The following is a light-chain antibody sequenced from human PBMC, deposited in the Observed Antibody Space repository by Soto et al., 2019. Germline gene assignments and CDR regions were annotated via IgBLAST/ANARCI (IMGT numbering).Light chain of an antibody. V-gene: IGKV1-13*02. Sequence: AIQLTQSPSSLSASVVARVTITCRASQDIRGSLAWYQQKPGKAPKILLYDVSTLESGVPSMFSGSGSGTEFTITISSVQHVDFATYYCPQCNSYPITFGQGTRLEIK. CDR2: DVS. CDR3: PQCNSYPIT. J-gene: IGKJ5*01. CDR1: QDIRGS.